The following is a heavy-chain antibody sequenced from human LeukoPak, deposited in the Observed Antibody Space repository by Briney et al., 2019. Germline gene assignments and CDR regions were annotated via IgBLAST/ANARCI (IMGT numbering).Heavy chain of an antibody. CDR3: ARDGTYYDYVWGSYRVHDY. D-gene: IGHD3-16*02. Sequence: GGSLRLSCAASGFTFSDYYMSWIRQAPGKGLEWVSYISSSGSTIYYADSVKGRLTISRDNAKNSLYLQMNSLRAEDTAVYYCARDGTYYDYVWGSYRVHDYWGQGTLVTVSS. CDR1: GFTFSDYY. V-gene: IGHV3-11*01. CDR2: ISSSGSTI. J-gene: IGHJ4*02.